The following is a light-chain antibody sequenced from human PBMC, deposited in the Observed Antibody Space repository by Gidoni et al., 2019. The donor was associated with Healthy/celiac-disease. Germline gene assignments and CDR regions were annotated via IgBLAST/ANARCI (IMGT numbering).Light chain of an antibody. CDR2: DDS. CDR1: NIGSKS. Sequence: SYVLTPPPSVVEAPGQTARITCGGNNIGSKSVHWYQKKPGQAPVLVVYDDSDRPSGIPERFSGSNSGNTATLTISRVEAGDEADYYCQVWDSSSDHYVFRTGTKVTVL. J-gene: IGLJ1*01. V-gene: IGLV3-21*02. CDR3: QVWDSSSDHYV.